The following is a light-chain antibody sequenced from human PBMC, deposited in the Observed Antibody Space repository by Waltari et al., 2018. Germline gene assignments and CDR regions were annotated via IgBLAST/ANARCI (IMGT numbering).Light chain of an antibody. CDR2: GNT. CDR1: SSNIGAGYD. Sequence: QSVLTQPPSVSGAPGQGVTISCTGSSSNIGAGYDVHWYQHLPGTAPKLLIYGNTNRPSGVPDQFSGSKSGTSASLVITGLQAEDEANYYCQSYDTRLGAWVFGGGTKLTVL. J-gene: IGLJ3*02. V-gene: IGLV1-40*01. CDR3: QSYDTRLGAWV.